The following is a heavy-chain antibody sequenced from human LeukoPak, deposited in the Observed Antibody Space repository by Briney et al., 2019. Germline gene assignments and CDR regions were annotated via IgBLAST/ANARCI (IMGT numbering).Heavy chain of an antibody. V-gene: IGHV3-30*18. Sequence: GGSLRLSCAASGFTFSIYGMHWVRQAPGKGLEWVAVISYDGSNKYYADSVKGRFTISRDNSKNTLYLQMNSLRAEDTAVYYCAKDSDCGGDCYRDSYYFDYWGQGTLVTVSS. CDR1: GFTFSIYG. CDR3: AKDSDCGGDCYRDSYYFDY. D-gene: IGHD2-21*02. J-gene: IGHJ4*02. CDR2: ISYDGSNK.